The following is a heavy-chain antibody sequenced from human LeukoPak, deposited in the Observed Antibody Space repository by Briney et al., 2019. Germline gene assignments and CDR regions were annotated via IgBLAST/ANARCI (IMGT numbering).Heavy chain of an antibody. D-gene: IGHD4-17*01. J-gene: IGHJ3*02. CDR1: GFTFSSYA. V-gene: IGHV3-23*01. CDR2: ISGSGVST. CDR3: AKDRSDYGGYPPGAFDI. Sequence: PGGSLRLSCAASGFTFSSYAMSWVRQAPGKGLEWVSAISGSGVSTFYADSVKGRFIISRDNSKNTLYLQINSLRAEDTAVYYCAKDRSDYGGYPPGAFDIWGQGTMVTVSS.